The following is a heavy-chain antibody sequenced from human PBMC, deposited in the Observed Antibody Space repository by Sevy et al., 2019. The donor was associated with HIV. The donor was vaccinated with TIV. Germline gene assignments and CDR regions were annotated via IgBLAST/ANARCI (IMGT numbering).Heavy chain of an antibody. CDR1: GYTFTDDY. Sequence: ASVKVSCKASGYTFTDDYLHWVRQAPGQGLEWMGRIYPNSGGTNYAQKFQGRVTMTGDTSISTAYMERSRLRPDDTAVYFCARDAAGGTTNSGMDVWGQGTTVTVSS. D-gene: IGHD1-7*01. CDR3: ARDAAGGTTNSGMDV. V-gene: IGHV1-2*06. J-gene: IGHJ6*02. CDR2: IYPNSGGT.